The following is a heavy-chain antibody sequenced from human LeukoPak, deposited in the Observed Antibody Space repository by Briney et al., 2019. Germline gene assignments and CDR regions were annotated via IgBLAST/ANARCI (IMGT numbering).Heavy chain of an antibody. CDR3: VRGPGIVGSRDSDY. D-gene: IGHD1-26*01. Sequence: ASLKVSCKASGGTFSSYAISWVRQAPGQGLEWMGRIIPIFGTANYAQKFQGRVTITTDESTSTAYMELSSLRSEDTAVYYCVRGPGIVGSRDSDYWGQGTMVTVSS. J-gene: IGHJ4*02. CDR2: IIPIFGTA. CDR1: GGTFSSYA. V-gene: IGHV1-69*05.